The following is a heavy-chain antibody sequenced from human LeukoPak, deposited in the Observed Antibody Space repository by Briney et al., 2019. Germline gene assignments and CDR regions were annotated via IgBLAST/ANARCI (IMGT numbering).Heavy chain of an antibody. J-gene: IGHJ4*02. CDR2: ISSSSSTI. CDR3: ARDRTEEGDFDY. Sequence: GGSLRLSCAASGFTFSSYSMNWVRQAPGKGLEWVSYISSSSSTIHYADSVKGRFTISRDNAKNSLYLQMNSLRAEDTAVYYCARDRTEEGDFDYWGQGTLVTVSS. V-gene: IGHV3-48*01. CDR1: GFTFSSYS. D-gene: IGHD1-1*01.